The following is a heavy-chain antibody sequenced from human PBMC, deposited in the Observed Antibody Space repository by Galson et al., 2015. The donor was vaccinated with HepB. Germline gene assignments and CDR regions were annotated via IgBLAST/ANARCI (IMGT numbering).Heavy chain of an antibody. J-gene: IGHJ6*03. CDR3: ARVGVEQLGLYYYYMDV. D-gene: IGHD6-6*01. CDR2: INPNSGGT. V-gene: IGHV1-2*02. CDR1: GYTFTGYY. Sequence: SVKVSCKASGYTFTGYYMHWVRQAPGQGLEWMGWINPNSGGTNYAQKFQGRVTMTRDTSISTAYMELSRLRSDDTAVYYCARVGVEQLGLYYYYMDVWGKGTTVTVSS.